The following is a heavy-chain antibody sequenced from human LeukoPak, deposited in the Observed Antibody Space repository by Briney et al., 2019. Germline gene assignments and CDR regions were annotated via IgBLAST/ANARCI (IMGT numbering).Heavy chain of an antibody. CDR1: GFTFDDYA. CDR2: VTWHSENV. Sequence: GGSLRLSCAASGFTFDDYAMHWVRQAPGQGLEWVSGVTWHSENVDYADSVKGRFTISRDNAKNSLYLQMNNLRPEDTALYFCVAVPETNFWIGFYLDYWGQGTLVTVSS. V-gene: IGHV3-9*01. D-gene: IGHD3-3*01. CDR3: VAVPETNFWIGFYLDY. J-gene: IGHJ4*02.